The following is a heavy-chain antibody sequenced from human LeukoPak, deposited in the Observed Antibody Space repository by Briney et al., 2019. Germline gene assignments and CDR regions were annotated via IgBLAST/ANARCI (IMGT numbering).Heavy chain of an antibody. D-gene: IGHD6-6*01. J-gene: IGHJ4*02. CDR2: INPTGGST. CDR1: GYTFPSYF. V-gene: IGHV1-46*01. CDR3: ARTAARRFDY. Sequence: ASVKVSCKASGYTFPSYFMHWVRQAPGQGLEWMGIINPTGGSTTYAQKFQGRVAMTRDTSTSTVYMELSSLRSDDTAVYYCARTAARRFDYWGQGTLVTVSS.